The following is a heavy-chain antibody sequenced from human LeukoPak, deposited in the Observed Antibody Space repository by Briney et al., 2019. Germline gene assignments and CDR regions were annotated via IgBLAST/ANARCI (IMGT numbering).Heavy chain of an antibody. V-gene: IGHV4-39*01. CDR1: GGSISSSSYY. CDR3: ATTDYGGKGSDP. D-gene: IGHD4-23*01. Sequence: SETLSLTCTVSGGSISSSSYYWGWIRQPPGKGLEWIGSIYYSGSTYYNPSLKSRVTISVDTSKNQFSLRLSSVTAADTAVYYCATTDYGGKGSDPWGQGTLVTVSS. CDR2: IYYSGST. J-gene: IGHJ5*02.